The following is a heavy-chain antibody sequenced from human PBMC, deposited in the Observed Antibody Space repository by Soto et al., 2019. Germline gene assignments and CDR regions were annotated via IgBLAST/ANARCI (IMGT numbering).Heavy chain of an antibody. V-gene: IGHV3-7*01. J-gene: IGHJ6*02. CDR2: INQDGSEK. Sequence: ELQLVESGGGLVQPGGSLRLSCEASGFTFSSYWMHWVRQAPGKGLEWVANINQDGSEKYYVDSVKGRFTISRDNAKNSLYLQLNSLRAEDTAVYYCARCLDVWGQGTTVTV. CDR1: GFTFSSYW. CDR3: ARCLDV.